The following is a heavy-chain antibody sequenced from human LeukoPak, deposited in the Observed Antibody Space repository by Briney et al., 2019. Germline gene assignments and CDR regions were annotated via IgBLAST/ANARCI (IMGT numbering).Heavy chain of an antibody. CDR2: IKQDGSEK. Sequence: PGGSLRLSCAASGFTFSSYWMSWVRQAPGKGLEWVANIKQDGSEKYYVDSVKGRFTISRGNAKNSLYLQMNSLRAEDTAVYYCAREGLGSSGYYGYYFDYWGQGTLVTVSS. D-gene: IGHD3-22*01. J-gene: IGHJ4*02. V-gene: IGHV3-7*01. CDR3: AREGLGSSGYYGYYFDY. CDR1: GFTFSSYW.